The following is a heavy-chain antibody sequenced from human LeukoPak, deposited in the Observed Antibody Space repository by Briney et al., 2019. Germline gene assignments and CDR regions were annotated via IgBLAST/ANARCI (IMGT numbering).Heavy chain of an antibody. CDR1: GFTFSNYA. CDR3: AKAVGDAPPAAMADY. J-gene: IGHJ4*02. Sequence: GGSLRLSCAASGFTFSNYAMSWVRQAPGKGLEWVSAISGSGGNTYYADSVKGRFTISRDNSKNTLFLQMNSLRAEDTAVYYCAKAVGDAPPAAMADYWGQGTLVTVSS. V-gene: IGHV3-23*01. CDR2: ISGSGGNT. D-gene: IGHD2-2*01.